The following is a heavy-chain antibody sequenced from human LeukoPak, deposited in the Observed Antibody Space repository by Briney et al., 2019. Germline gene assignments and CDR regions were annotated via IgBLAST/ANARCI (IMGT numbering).Heavy chain of an antibody. J-gene: IGHJ4*02. CDR1: GFTFDDYG. CDR2: INWNGGST. V-gene: IGHV3-20*04. CDR3: ARDPSRYDSSGYHDY. D-gene: IGHD3-22*01. Sequence: GGSLRLSCAASGFTFDDYGMSWVRQAPGKGLEWVSGINWNGGSTGYADSVKGRFTISRDNAKNSLYLQMNSLRAEDTAVYYCARDPSRYDSSGYHDYWGQGTLVTVSS.